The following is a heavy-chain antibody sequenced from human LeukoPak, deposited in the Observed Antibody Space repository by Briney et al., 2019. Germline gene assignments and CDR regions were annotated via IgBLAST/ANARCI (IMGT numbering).Heavy chain of an antibody. CDR3: ARTRNYYGSGSYYSNHFDY. CDR2: INHSGST. Sequence: SETLSLTCAVYGGSFSGYYWSWIRRPPGKGLEWIGEINHSGSTNYNPSLKSRVTISVDTSKNQFSLKLSSVTAADTAVYYCARTRNYYGSGSYYSNHFDYWGQGTLVTVSS. CDR1: GGSFSGYY. J-gene: IGHJ4*02. V-gene: IGHV4-34*01. D-gene: IGHD3-10*01.